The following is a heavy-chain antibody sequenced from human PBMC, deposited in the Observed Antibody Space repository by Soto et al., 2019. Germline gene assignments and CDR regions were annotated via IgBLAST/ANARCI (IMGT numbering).Heavy chain of an antibody. Sequence: GGSLRLSCAASASGLTFSTYSMNWVRQAPGKGLEWVSYISGTSGTIYYADSVKGRFTISRDNAKNSLYPQMNSLRAEDTAVYYCARPGDDWEYFQHWGQGTLVTVSS. J-gene: IGHJ1*01. CDR1: GLTFSTYS. D-gene: IGHD3-16*01. V-gene: IGHV3-48*04. CDR2: ISGTSGTI. CDR3: ARPGDDWEYFQH.